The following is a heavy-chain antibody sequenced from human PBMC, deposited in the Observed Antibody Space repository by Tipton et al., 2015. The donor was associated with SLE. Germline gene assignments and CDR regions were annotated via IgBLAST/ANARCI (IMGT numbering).Heavy chain of an antibody. V-gene: IGHV3-64*01. CDR2: ISSNGGST. CDR3: AKDRHYGILTGYGGNDY. D-gene: IGHD3-9*01. CDR1: GFTFSSYA. J-gene: IGHJ4*02. Sequence: SLRLSCAASGFTFSSYAMHWVRQAPGKGLEYVSAISSNGGSTYYANSVKGRFTISRDNSKNTLYLQMGSLRAEDMAVYYCAKDRHYGILTGYGGNDYWGQGTLVTVSS.